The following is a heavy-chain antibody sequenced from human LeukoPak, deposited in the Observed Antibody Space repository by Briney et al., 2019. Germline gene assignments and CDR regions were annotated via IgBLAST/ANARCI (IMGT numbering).Heavy chain of an antibody. CDR3: ARDRYFDWYWYGMDV. CDR1: GFTVSSNY. V-gene: IGHV3-66*01. Sequence: PGGSLRLSCAASGFTVSSNYMSWVRQAPGKGLEWVSVIYSGGSTCYADSVKGRFTISRDNSKNTLYLQMNSLRAEDTAVYYCARDRYFDWYWYGMDVWGQGTTVTVSS. D-gene: IGHD3-9*01. CDR2: IYSGGST. J-gene: IGHJ6*02.